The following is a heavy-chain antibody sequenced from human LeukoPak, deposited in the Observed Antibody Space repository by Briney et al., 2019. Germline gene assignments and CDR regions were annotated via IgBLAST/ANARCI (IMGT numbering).Heavy chain of an antibody. V-gene: IGHV3-30*03. CDR2: ISFDGTNK. D-gene: IGHD4-23*01. CDR3: ARATVVTLDY. Sequence: GRSLRLSCAASGFTFSSYGMHWVRQAPGKGLDWVAFISFDGTNKYYADSVKGRFTISRDNSKNTLYLQMNSLRAEDTAVYFCARATVVTLDYWGQGTLVTVSS. J-gene: IGHJ4*02. CDR1: GFTFSSYG.